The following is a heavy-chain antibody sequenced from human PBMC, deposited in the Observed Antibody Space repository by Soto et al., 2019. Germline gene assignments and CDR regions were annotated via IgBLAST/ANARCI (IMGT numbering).Heavy chain of an antibody. CDR2: INSGGNT. J-gene: IGHJ4*02. V-gene: IGHV3-66*01. CDR3: ARSSGNYVQSREFDY. Sequence: EVQLVESGGDMVQPGGSLRLSCVASGFTVSSNYMNWVRQAPGQGLEWVSLINSGGNTHYADSVEGRFTISRDNSKNTLYLQMNRLRVDDTAVYYCARSSGNYVQSREFDYWGQGTLVTVSS. D-gene: IGHD1-7*01. CDR1: GFTVSSNY.